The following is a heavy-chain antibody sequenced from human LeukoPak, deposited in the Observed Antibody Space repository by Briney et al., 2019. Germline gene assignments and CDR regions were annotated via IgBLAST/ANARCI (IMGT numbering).Heavy chain of an antibody. CDR3: VKDQYDYVWGRYRSSWYFDL. V-gene: IGHV3-64D*09. J-gene: IGHJ2*01. Sequence: PGGSLRLSCSASGFTFSSYAMHWVRQAPGKGLEYVSAINNNGGSTYYADSVKGRFTISRDNSKNTLYLQMSSLRAEDTAVYYCVKDQYDYVWGRYRSSWYFDLWGRGTLVTVSS. CDR2: INNNGGST. CDR1: GFTFSSYA. D-gene: IGHD3-16*02.